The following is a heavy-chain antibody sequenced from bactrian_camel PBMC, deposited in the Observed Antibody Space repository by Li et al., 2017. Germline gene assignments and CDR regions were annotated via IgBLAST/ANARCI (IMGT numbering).Heavy chain of an antibody. V-gene: IGHV3S36*01. D-gene: IGHD6*01. CDR2: INSRGVIT. Sequence: QLVESGGGSVQIGGSLTLACAASRGFDDADAEWGWFRQAPGEGLAWVGHINSRGVITHYSDSVKGRFAISKDSAKNTLYLQMNNLKVEDTAMYYCAADAVNLQLARGYNYWGQGTQVTVSS. CDR1: RGFDDADAE. J-gene: IGHJ4*01. CDR3: AADAVNLQLARGYNY.